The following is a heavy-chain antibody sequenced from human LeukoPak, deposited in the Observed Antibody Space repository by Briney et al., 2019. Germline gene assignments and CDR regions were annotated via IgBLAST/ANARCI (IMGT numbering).Heavy chain of an antibody. CDR2: IIPILGIA. CDR1: GGTFSSYA. D-gene: IGHD6-13*01. J-gene: IGHJ6*02. CDR3: ARVISSSWSTLYYYYGMDV. V-gene: IGHV1-69*04. Sequence: ASVKVSCKASGGTFSSYAISWVRQAPGQGLEWMGRIIPILGIANYAQKFQGRVTITADKSTSTAYMELSSLRSEDTAVYYCARVISSSWSTLYYYYGMDVWGQGTTVTVSS.